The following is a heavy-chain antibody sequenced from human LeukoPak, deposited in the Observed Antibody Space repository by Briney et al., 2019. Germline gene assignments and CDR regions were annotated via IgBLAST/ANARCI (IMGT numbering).Heavy chain of an antibody. CDR1: GFTFSSYW. Sequence: PGGSLRLSCAASGFTFSSYWMSWVRQAPGKGLEWVSAISGSGGSTYYADSVKGRFPISRDNSKNTLYLQMNSLRAEDTAVYYCAKSVQAATIPYYFDYWGQGTLVTVSS. CDR3: AKSVQAATIPYYFDY. D-gene: IGHD5-12*01. CDR2: ISGSGGST. J-gene: IGHJ4*02. V-gene: IGHV3-23*01.